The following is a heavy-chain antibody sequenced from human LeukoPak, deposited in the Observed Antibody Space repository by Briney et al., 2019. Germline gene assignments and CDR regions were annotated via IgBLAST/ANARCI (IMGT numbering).Heavy chain of an antibody. CDR2: IYHSGST. J-gene: IGHJ4*02. CDR1: GYSISSGYY. D-gene: IGHD3-22*01. Sequence: SETLSLTCTVSGYSISSGYYWGWIRQPPGKGLEWIGSIYHSGSTYYNPSLKSRVTISVDTSKNQFSLKLSSVTAADTAVYYCARDPRFYYDSSEDYWGQGTLVTVS. V-gene: IGHV4-38-2*02. CDR3: ARDPRFYYDSSEDY.